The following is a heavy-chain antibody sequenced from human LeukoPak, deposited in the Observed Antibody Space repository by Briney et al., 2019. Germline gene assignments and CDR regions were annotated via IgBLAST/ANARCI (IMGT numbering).Heavy chain of an antibody. J-gene: IGHJ4*02. Sequence: GGSLRLSCAASGFTFSCYAMSWVRQAPGKGLEWVSAINSGGSSTYYADSVKGRFTISRDNSKNTLYLQMNSLRAEDTAIYYCAKEGIKRTYAFEYWGQGTLVTVSS. CDR3: AKEGIKRTYAFEY. CDR1: GFTFSCYA. V-gene: IGHV3-23*01. D-gene: IGHD1-14*01. CDR2: INSGGSST.